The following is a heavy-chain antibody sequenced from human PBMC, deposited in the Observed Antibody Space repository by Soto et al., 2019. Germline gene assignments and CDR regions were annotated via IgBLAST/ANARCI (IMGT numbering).Heavy chain of an antibody. D-gene: IGHD6-6*01. Sequence: SETLSLTCAVYCGSFSGYYWSWIRQPPGKGLEWIGEINHSGSTNYNPSLKSRVTISVDTSKNQFSLKLSSVTAADTAVYYCARVRRTHIAARPNRNWFDPWGQGTLVTVSS. CDR2: INHSGST. V-gene: IGHV4-34*01. J-gene: IGHJ5*02. CDR1: CGSFSGYY. CDR3: ARVRRTHIAARPNRNWFDP.